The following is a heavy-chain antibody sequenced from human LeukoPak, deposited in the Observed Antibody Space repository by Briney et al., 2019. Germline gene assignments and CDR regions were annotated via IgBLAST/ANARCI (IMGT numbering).Heavy chain of an antibody. V-gene: IGHV4-59*08. CDR1: GASLSTYS. Sequence: SETLSLTCTVSGASLSTYSWSWLRQPPGKGLEYIGYIYYSGSTNYNPSLKSRVTMSVDTSKNQFSLRLNSVTAADTAVYYCVGEKNYWGTPYWGQGTLVTVSS. D-gene: IGHD1-7*01. J-gene: IGHJ4*02. CDR2: IYYSGST. CDR3: VGEKNYWGTPY.